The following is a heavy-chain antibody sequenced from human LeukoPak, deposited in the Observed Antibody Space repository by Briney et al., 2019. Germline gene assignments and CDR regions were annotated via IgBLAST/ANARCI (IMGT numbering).Heavy chain of an antibody. CDR1: GFTVSSSY. CDR2: IKQDGSEK. CDR3: ARDLDSSGYSYGMDV. Sequence: GGSLRLSCAASGFTVSSSYMTWVRQAPGKGLEWVANIKQDGSEKYYVDSVKGRFTISRDNAKNSLYLQMNSLRAEDTAVYYCARDLDSSGYSYGMDVWGQGTTVTVSS. V-gene: IGHV3-7*01. D-gene: IGHD3-22*01. J-gene: IGHJ6*02.